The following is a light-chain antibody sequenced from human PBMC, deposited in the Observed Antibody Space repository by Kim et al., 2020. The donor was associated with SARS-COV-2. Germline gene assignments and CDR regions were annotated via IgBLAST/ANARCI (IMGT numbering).Light chain of an antibody. CDR1: KVGDKY. Sequence: GAPGQTASITCSGDKVGDKYACWYQQKPGQSPVLVIYQDSKRPSGIPERFSGSNSGNTATLTISGTQAMDEADYYCQAWDSSTVVFGGGTQLTVL. V-gene: IGLV3-1*01. CDR3: QAWDSSTVV. CDR2: QDS. J-gene: IGLJ2*01.